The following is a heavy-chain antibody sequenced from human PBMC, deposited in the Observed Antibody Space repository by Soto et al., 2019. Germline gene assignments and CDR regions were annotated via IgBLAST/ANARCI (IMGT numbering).Heavy chain of an antibody. CDR2: IGTAGDT. CDR3: ARDLGSSGSDV. J-gene: IGHJ6*02. V-gene: IGHV3-13*01. Sequence: PGGSLRLSCAASGFTFSSYDMHWVRQATGKGLEWVSAIGTAGDTYYPGSVKGRFTISRENAKNSLYLQMNSLRAGDTAVYYCARDLGSSGSDVWGQGTTVTVSS. D-gene: IGHD1-26*01. CDR1: GFTFSSYD.